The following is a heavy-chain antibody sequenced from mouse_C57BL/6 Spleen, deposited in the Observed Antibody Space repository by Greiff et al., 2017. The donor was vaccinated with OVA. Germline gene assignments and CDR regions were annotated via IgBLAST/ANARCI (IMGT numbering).Heavy chain of an antibody. CDR2: ISSGGSYT. CDR1: GFTFSSYG. Sequence: EVKLVESGGDLVKPGGSLKLSCAASGFTFSSYGMSWVRQTPDKRLEWVATISSGGSYTYYPDSVKGRFTISRDNAKNTLYLQMSSLKSEDTAMYYCARHFGYLFDYWGKGTTLTVSS. J-gene: IGHJ2*01. V-gene: IGHV5-6*01. D-gene: IGHD2-2*01. CDR3: ARHFGYLFDY.